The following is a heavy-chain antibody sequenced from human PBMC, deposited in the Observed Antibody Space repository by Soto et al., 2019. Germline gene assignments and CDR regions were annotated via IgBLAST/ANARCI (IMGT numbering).Heavy chain of an antibody. D-gene: IGHD6-19*01. CDR3: ARDDQWLVFYYFDY. CDR1: GYTFTSYG. V-gene: IGHV1-3*01. J-gene: IGHJ4*02. Sequence: GASVKVSCKASGYTFTSYGISWVRQAPGQRLEWMGWINAGNGNTKYSQKFQGRVTITRDTSASTAYMELSSLRSEDTAVYYCARDDQWLVFYYFDYWGQGTLVTVSS. CDR2: INAGNGNT.